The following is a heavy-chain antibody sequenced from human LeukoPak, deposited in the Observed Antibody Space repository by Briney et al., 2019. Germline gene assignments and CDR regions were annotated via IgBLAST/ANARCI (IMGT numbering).Heavy chain of an antibody. CDR2: ISDSGGTI. D-gene: IGHD6-13*01. CDR1: GFTFGTYS. CDR3: AKEDSSSWSPNTDAFDI. V-gene: IGHV3-23*01. Sequence: GGSLRLSCAASGFTFGTYSMTWVRQAPGKGLEWVSSISDSGGTIYFADSVKGRFTISRDNSKNTLYLQMNSLRAEDTAVYYCAKEDSSSWSPNTDAFDIWGQGTMVTVSS. J-gene: IGHJ3*02.